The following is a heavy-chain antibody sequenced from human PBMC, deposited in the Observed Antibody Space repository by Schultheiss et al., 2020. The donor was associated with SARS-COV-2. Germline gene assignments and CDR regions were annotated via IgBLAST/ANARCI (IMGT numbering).Heavy chain of an antibody. V-gene: IGHV4-34*01. D-gene: IGHD1-14*01. Sequence: SETLSLTCAVYGGSFSGYYWSWIRQPPGKGLEWIGEINHSGSTNYNPSLKSRVTISVDTSKNQFSLKLSSVTAADTAVYYCANLDSPQAAYYYYMDVWGKGTTVTVSS. CDR3: ANLDSPQAAYYYYMDV. CDR2: INHSGST. J-gene: IGHJ6*03. CDR1: GGSFSGYY.